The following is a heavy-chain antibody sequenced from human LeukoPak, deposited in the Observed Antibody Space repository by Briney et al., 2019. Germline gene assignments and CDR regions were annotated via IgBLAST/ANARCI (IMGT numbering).Heavy chain of an antibody. D-gene: IGHD6-19*01. V-gene: IGHV1-3*01. Sequence: ASVKVSCKASGYTFTSYAMHWVRQAPGQRLEWMGWINAGNGNTKYSQKFQGRVTMTRNTSISTAYMELSSLRSEDTAVYYCARGRGIAVAGMGYWGQGTLVTVSS. CDR1: GYTFTSYA. CDR2: INAGNGNT. CDR3: ARGRGIAVAGMGY. J-gene: IGHJ4*02.